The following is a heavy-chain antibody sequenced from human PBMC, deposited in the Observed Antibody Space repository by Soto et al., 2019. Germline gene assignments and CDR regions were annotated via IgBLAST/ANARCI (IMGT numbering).Heavy chain of an antibody. V-gene: IGHV3-48*03. CDR1: GFTFSSYE. CDR2: ISSSGRTT. D-gene: IGHD2-21*01. J-gene: IGHJ6*02. Sequence: GGSLRLSCAASGFTFSSYEMNWVRQAPGKGLEWVSYISSSGRTTYYADSVKGRFTISRDNAKNSLSLQMNSLRADDTAVYYCARDRDELVGIFPYYYGMDVWGQGTTVTVSS. CDR3: ARDRDELVGIFPYYYGMDV.